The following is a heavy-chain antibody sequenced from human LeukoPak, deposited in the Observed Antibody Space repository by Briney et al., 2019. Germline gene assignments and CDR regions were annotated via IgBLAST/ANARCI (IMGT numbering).Heavy chain of an antibody. CDR2: ISTSGSTI. V-gene: IGHV3-11*04. J-gene: IGHJ3*02. D-gene: IGHD3-10*01. CDR1: GFTFSDYY. Sequence: GGSLRLSCAASGFTFSDYYMSWIRQAPGEGLEWISYISTSGSTIYYADSVKGRFTISRDNAKNSLYLQMNSLRAEDTAVYYCARRYYGSGSYYNPADAFDIWGQGTMVTVSS. CDR3: ARRYYGSGSYYNPADAFDI.